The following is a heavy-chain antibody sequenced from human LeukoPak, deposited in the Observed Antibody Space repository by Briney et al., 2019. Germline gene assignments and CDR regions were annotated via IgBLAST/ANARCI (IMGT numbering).Heavy chain of an antibody. CDR1: GYTFTSYG. CDR2: ISAYNGNT. J-gene: IGHJ4*02. D-gene: IGHD3-22*01. CDR3: ARDLKGYDSSGTSGY. V-gene: IGHV1-18*01. Sequence: GASVKVSCKASGYTFTSYGISWVRQAPGQGLEWMGWISAYNGNTNYAQKLQGRVTMTTDTFTSTAYMELRSLRSDDTAVYYCARDLKGYDSSGTSGYWGQGTLVTVSS.